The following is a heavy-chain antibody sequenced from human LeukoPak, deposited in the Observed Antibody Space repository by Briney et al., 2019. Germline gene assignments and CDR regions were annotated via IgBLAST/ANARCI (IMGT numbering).Heavy chain of an antibody. CDR2: ISGSDGST. J-gene: IGHJ6*03. V-gene: IGHV3-23*01. CDR1: RSTFSGYA. Sequence: PGGSLRLSCAASRSTFSGYAMNWVRQAPGKGLEWVSSISGSDGSTYYTDSMKGRFTISRDNSKNTLYLQMNSLRAEDTAVYYCARRYYYMDVWGKGTTVTVSS. CDR3: ARRYYYMDV.